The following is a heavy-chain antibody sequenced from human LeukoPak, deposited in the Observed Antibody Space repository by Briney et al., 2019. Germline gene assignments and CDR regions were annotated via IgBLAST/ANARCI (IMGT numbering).Heavy chain of an antibody. CDR2: LYSSGTT. CDR3: ARVKWELLAGPFEY. Sequence: SQTLSLTCTVSGDSISSGSYYWSWIRQPAGKGLEWIGRLYSSGTTNYNPSLKSRVSMSVDTSENQFSLMLSSVTAADTAAYYCARVKWELLAGPFEYWGQGTLVTVSS. D-gene: IGHD1-26*01. CDR1: GDSISSGSYY. J-gene: IGHJ4*02. V-gene: IGHV4-61*02.